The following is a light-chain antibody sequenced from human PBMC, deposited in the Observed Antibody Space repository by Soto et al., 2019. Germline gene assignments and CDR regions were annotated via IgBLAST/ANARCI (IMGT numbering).Light chain of an antibody. CDR3: QQRSNWHWIT. Sequence: IVMTQSPATLSVSPGERATLSCRASQSISSKLAWYQQKPGQAPRLLIYGASSRATGVPDRCSASGSGTDFTLTISRLEPEDFAVYYCQQRSNWHWITFGQGTRLEIK. CDR1: QSISSK. CDR2: GAS. J-gene: IGKJ5*01. V-gene: IGKV3D-20*02.